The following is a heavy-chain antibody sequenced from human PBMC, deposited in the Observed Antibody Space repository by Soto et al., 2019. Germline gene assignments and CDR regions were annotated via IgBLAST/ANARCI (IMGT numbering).Heavy chain of an antibody. CDR3: ARPFVEVAVNDAFDI. V-gene: IGHV3-23*01. Sequence: EVQLLESGGGLVQPGGSLRLSCAASGFTFSTYALTWVRQAPGKGLEWVSSIGTHADTTYYVDSVKGRFSISRDNSKNTVYLQMSSLSAEDTAVYYCARPFVEVAVNDAFDIWGRGTMVPVSS. CDR1: GFTFSTYA. D-gene: IGHD2-15*01. CDR2: IGTHADTT. J-gene: IGHJ3*02.